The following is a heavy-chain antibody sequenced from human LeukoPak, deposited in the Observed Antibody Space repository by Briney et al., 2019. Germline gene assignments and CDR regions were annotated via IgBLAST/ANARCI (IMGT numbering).Heavy chain of an antibody. CDR3: ASGQDSSSLGDY. V-gene: IGHV1-18*04. J-gene: IGHJ4*02. Sequence: GASVKVSCKASGYTFISYGISRVRQAPRQRLQWMGWISAYNGNTNYAQKLQGRVIMTTDTSASRAYMELRRLRSDDTAVYYCASGQDSSSLGDYWGQGTLVTVSS. CDR1: GYTFISYG. CDR2: ISAYNGNT. D-gene: IGHD6-6*01.